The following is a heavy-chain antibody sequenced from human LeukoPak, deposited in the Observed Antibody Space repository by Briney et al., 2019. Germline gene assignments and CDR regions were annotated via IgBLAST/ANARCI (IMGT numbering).Heavy chain of an antibody. CDR2: IIPIFGTA. Sequence: ASVKVSCKASGGTFSSYAISWVRQAPGQGLEWMGGIIPIFGTANYAQKFQGRVTITADKSTSTAYMELSSLRSEDTAVYYCARELPLGYGDPHFDPWGQGTLVTVSS. D-gene: IGHD4-17*01. J-gene: IGHJ5*02. CDR3: ARELPLGYGDPHFDP. CDR1: GGTFSSYA. V-gene: IGHV1-69*06.